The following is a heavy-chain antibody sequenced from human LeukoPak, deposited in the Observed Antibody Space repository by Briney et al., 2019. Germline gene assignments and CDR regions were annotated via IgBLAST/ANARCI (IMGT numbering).Heavy chain of an antibody. CDR2: ISTSSSTI. CDR3: AREVVSSPSYFDS. V-gene: IGHV3-48*02. D-gene: IGHD2-15*01. J-gene: IGHJ4*02. Sequence: GGSLRLSCAASGFTFSSHSINWVRQAPGKGLEWVSYISTSSSTIYYADSVKGRFTISRDNAKNSLYLQMNSLRDEDTAVYYCAREVVSSPSYFDSWGQGTLVTVSS. CDR1: GFTFSSHS.